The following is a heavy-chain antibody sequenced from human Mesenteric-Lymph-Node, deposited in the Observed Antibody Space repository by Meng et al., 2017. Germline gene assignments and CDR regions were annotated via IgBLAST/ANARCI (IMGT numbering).Heavy chain of an antibody. V-gene: IGHV3-9*01. CDR1: GFTFDDYA. CDR2: FSWDGGRI. J-gene: IGHJ4*02. CDR3: AKDIVAVAGQAGTFEY. D-gene: IGHD6-19*01. Sequence: SLKISCATSGFTFDDYAMHWVRQAPGKGLEWVSGFSWDGGRIAYADSVKGRFTISRDNAKNSLYLQMNSLRAEDTAFYYCAKDIVAVAGQAGTFEYWGQATLVTVSS.